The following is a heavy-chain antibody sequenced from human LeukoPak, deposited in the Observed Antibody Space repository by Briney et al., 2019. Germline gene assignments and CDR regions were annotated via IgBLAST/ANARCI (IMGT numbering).Heavy chain of an antibody. CDR1: GFPFSSYA. V-gene: IGHV3-23*01. J-gene: IGHJ4*02. CDR3: AKAYRYYGSGSSFDY. CDR2: ISGSGGST. Sequence: GGSLRLSCAASGFPFSSYAMNWVRQAPGKRLEWVSGISGSGGSTHYADSVKGRFTISRDNSKNTLYLQINSLRAEDTAVYYCAKAYRYYGSGSSFDYWGQGTLVTVSS. D-gene: IGHD3-10*01.